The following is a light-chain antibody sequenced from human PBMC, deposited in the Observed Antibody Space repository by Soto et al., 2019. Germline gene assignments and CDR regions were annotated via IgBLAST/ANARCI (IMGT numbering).Light chain of an antibody. CDR2: VAS. J-gene: IGKJ2*01. Sequence: DIQMTQSPSSLSASVGDTVTITCRASRNINNYLNWYQQKPGRAPQLLIYVASSLQSGVPSRFSGSGSGTDFTLTISSLQHEDFEIYYCQQGFSTPRTFGQGTTLEIK. CDR3: QQGFSTPRT. CDR1: RNINNY. V-gene: IGKV1-39*01.